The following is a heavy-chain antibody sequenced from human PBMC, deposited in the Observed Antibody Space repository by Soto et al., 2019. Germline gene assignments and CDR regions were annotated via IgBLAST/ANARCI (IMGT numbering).Heavy chain of an antibody. Sequence: GSLRLSCAASGFTVSSNYMSWVRQAPGKGLEWVSVIYSGGSTYYADSVKGRFTISRDNSKNTLYLQMNSLRAEDTAVYYCAVSSSWYYYGMDVWGQGTTVTVSS. CDR3: AVSSSWYYYGMDV. V-gene: IGHV3-66*01. CDR2: IYSGGST. CDR1: GFTVSSNY. D-gene: IGHD6-6*01. J-gene: IGHJ6*02.